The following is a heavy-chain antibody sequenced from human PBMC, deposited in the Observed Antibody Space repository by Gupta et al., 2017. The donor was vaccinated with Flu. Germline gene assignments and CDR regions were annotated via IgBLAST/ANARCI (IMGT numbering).Heavy chain of an antibody. CDR2: VYYTGAT. D-gene: IGHD2-15*01. CDR1: GGSISDNY. CDR3: ARESDGSHGHNWFDP. V-gene: IGHV4-59*01. J-gene: IGHJ5*02. Sequence: QVQLQESGPGLVKPSETLSLTCTVSGGSISDNYWSWIRQPPGKGLEWIGYVYYTGATDYNPSVKSRVTFSVDTTYNRLSLELRSVTTADTAVYYCARESDGSHGHNWFDPWGPGTLVTVSS.